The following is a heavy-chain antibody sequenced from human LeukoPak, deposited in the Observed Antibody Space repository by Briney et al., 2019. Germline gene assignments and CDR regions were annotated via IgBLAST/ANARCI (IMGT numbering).Heavy chain of an antibody. V-gene: IGHV3-48*04. CDR3: ARIGIAVAGTNIPDGY. CDR1: GFTFSSYS. D-gene: IGHD6-19*01. Sequence: PGGSLRLSCAASGFTFSSYSMNWVRQAPGKGLEWVSYISSSSSTIYYADSVKGRFTISRDNAKNSLYLQINSLRAEDTAVYYCARIGIAVAGTNIPDGYWGQGTLVTVSS. J-gene: IGHJ4*02. CDR2: ISSSSSTI.